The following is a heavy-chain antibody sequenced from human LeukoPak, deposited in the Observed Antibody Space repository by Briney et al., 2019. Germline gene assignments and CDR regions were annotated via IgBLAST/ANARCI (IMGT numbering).Heavy chain of an antibody. J-gene: IGHJ4*02. Sequence: GGSLRLSCAASGFDFSSNWMHWVRHAPGQGLVWVSRIKGDGISTNYADSVKGRFTISRDNSKNTLYLQMNSLRAEDTAVYYCAKEYSSGWYSFDYWGQGTLVTVSS. V-gene: IGHV3-74*01. D-gene: IGHD6-19*01. CDR2: IKGDGIST. CDR3: AKEYSSGWYSFDY. CDR1: GFDFSSNW.